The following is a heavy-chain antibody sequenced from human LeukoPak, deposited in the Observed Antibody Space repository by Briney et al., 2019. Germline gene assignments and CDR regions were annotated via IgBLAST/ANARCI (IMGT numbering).Heavy chain of an antibody. CDR2: IYHSGST. CDR3: ARDVKVGATVYYFDY. Sequence: SETLSLTCAVSGGSLSSSNWWSWVRQPPGKGLEWIGEIYHSGSTNYNPSLKSRVTISVDKSKNQFSLKLSSVTAADTAVYYCARDVKVGATVYYFDYWGQGTLVTVSS. D-gene: IGHD1-26*01. CDR1: GGSLSSSNW. V-gene: IGHV4-4*02. J-gene: IGHJ4*02.